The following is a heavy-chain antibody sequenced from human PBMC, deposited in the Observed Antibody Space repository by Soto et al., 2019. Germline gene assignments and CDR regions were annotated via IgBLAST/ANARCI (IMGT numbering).Heavy chain of an antibody. Sequence: SETLSLTCAVSGGSISSGDYSWSWIRQPPGKGLEWLGYISDSRSTYYNPSLKSRATISADRSKNQFSLNLSSVTAADTAVYYCARGSTDYFDSTGYHGYFDYWGQGTLVTVSS. V-gene: IGHV4-30-2*01. CDR2: ISDSRST. D-gene: IGHD3-22*01. CDR1: GGSISSGDYS. J-gene: IGHJ4*02. CDR3: ARGSTDYFDSTGYHGYFDY.